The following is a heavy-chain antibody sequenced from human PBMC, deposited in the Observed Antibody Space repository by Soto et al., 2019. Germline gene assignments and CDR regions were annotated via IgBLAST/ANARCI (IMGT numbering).Heavy chain of an antibody. CDR3: ARGNGNWRNDFEI. Sequence: EVQLVESGGGLVQPGGSLRLSCAASEFTLSSHWMHWVRQAPGKGLEWVSRINNDGSSTHYAESVKGRFTISRDNAKNTLYLQMNSLRAEDTAMYYCARGNGNWRNDFEIWGQGTMVTVSS. J-gene: IGHJ3*02. CDR1: EFTLSSHW. V-gene: IGHV3-74*01. CDR2: INNDGSST. D-gene: IGHD1-1*01.